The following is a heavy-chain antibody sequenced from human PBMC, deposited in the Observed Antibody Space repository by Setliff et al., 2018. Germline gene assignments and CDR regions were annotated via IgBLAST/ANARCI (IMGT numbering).Heavy chain of an antibody. CDR3: ARVAQYSSSSFYYYYYGMDV. CDR1: GYSISSGYY. CDR2: IDHSGST. V-gene: IGHV4-38-2*01. D-gene: IGHD6-6*01. J-gene: IGHJ6*02. Sequence: PSETLSLTCAVSGYSISSGYYWGWIRQPPGKGLEWIGSIDHSGSTHYNPSLKSRVTISVDTSKNQFSLKLSSVTAADTAVYYCARVAQYSSSSFYYYYYGMDVWGQGTTVTVSS.